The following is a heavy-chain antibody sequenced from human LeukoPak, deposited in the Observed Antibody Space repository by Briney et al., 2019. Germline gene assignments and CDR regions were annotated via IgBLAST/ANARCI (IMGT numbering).Heavy chain of an antibody. CDR1: GGPISSGGYY. D-gene: IGHD4-23*01. V-gene: IGHV4-31*03. CDR2: IYYSGST. Sequence: SETLSLTCTVSGGPISSGGYYCRWIRQHPGKGLEWIGYIYYSGSTYDNPSLKNRLTISVHTSKNQFSLKLSSVTAAGTAVYYCARDRYTVVSWYFDLWGRGTLVTVSS. J-gene: IGHJ2*01. CDR3: ARDRYTVVSWYFDL.